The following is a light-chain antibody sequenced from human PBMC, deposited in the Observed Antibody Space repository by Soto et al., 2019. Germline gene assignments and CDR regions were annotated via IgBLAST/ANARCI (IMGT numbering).Light chain of an antibody. CDR3: QQDGTSPWT. CDR2: AAS. Sequence: EIVLTQSPGTLSLSPGERATLSCRASQSVSSSYLAWYQQKPGQAPRLLIYAASSRATGIPDRFSGSWSGTDVTLTISRLEPEDFALYYGQQDGTSPWTFGQGTKVEIK. V-gene: IGKV3-20*01. CDR1: QSVSSSY. J-gene: IGKJ1*01.